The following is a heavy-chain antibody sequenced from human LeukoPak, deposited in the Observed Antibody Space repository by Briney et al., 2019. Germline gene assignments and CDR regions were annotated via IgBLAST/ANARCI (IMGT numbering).Heavy chain of an antibody. CDR2: IYDSRST. CDR3: ARPYHYDSGSRGTAFDI. V-gene: IGHV4-39*01. J-gene: IGHJ3*02. CDR1: GGSISSSSYY. Sequence: PSETLSLTCTVPGGSISSSSYYWGWIRQPPGKGLEWIASIYDSRSTYYNPSLKSRLTISVDTSKNQFSLKLTSVTAADTAIYYCARPYHYDSGSRGTAFDIWGQGTMVTVSS. D-gene: IGHD3-10*01.